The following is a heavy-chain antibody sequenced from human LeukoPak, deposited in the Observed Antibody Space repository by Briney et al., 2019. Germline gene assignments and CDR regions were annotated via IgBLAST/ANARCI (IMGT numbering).Heavy chain of an antibody. Sequence: GGSLRLSCAASGFTFSSYAMSWVRQAPGKGLEWVSAISGSGGSTYYADSVKGRFTISRDNSKNPLYLQMSSLRAEDTAVYYCAKEAGGYLYYYMDVWGKGTTVTVSS. CDR2: ISGSGGST. V-gene: IGHV3-23*01. D-gene: IGHD2-8*02. CDR1: GFTFSSYA. CDR3: AKEAGGYLYYYMDV. J-gene: IGHJ6*03.